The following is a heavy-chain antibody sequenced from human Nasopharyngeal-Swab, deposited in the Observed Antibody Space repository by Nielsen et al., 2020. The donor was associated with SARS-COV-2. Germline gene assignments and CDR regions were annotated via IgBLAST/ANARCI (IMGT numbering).Heavy chain of an antibody. CDR3: ARDPLVPAASDAFDI. D-gene: IGHD2-2*01. CDR1: GCSVSSGSYY. V-gene: IGHV4-61*01. J-gene: IGHJ3*02. Sequence: SETLSLTCTVSGCSVSSGSYYWSWIRQPPGKGLEWIGYIYYSGSTNYNPSLKSRVTISVDTSKNQFSLKLSSVTAADTAAYYCARDPLVPAASDAFDIWGQGTMVTVSS. CDR2: IYYSGST.